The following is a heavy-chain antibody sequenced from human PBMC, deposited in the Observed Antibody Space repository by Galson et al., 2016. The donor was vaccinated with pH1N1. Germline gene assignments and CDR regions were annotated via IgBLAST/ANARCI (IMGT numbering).Heavy chain of an antibody. CDR3: SKGGSLSLPHDAFDI. CDR1: GFTFSSYA. CDR2: ISGNGGNP. Sequence: SLRLSCAASGFTFSSYAINWVRQAPGKGLEWVSVISGNGGNPYYADAVKGRFTISRDNSKNTLYLRMNSLRAEDTAIYYCSKGGSLSLPHDAFDIWGQGTMVTVSS. J-gene: IGHJ3*02. V-gene: IGHV3-23*01.